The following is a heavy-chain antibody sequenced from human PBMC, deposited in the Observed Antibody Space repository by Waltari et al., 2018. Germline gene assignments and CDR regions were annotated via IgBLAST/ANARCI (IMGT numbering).Heavy chain of an antibody. CDR2: IIPILGIA. J-gene: IGHJ2*01. Sequence: QVQLVQSGAEVKKPGSSVKVSCKASGGTFSSYTISWVRQAPGQGLEWMRRIIPILGIANNAQKFQGRVTITADKSTSTAYMELSSLRSEDTAVYYCARWENYYDSSGYFHYWYFDLWGRGTLVTVSS. V-gene: IGHV1-69*02. CDR1: GGTFSSYT. D-gene: IGHD3-22*01. CDR3: ARWENYYDSSGYFHYWYFDL.